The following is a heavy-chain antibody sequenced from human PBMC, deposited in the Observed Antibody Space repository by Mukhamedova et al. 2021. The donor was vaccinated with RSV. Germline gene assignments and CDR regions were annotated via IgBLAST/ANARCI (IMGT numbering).Heavy chain of an antibody. CDR3: ARTFLGSSSDY. J-gene: IGHJ4*02. Sequence: GKGLEWVSYISSSGSTIYYADSVKGRFTISRDNAKNSLYPQMNSLRAEDTAVYYCARTFLGSSSDYWGQGTLVTVSS. D-gene: IGHD6-6*01. V-gene: IGHV3-11*01. CDR2: ISSSGSTI.